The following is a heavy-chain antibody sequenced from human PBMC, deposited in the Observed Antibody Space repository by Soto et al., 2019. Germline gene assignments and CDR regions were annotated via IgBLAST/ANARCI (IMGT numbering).Heavy chain of an antibody. CDR1: GVSISRSNW. Sequence: SSETLSLTCTDSGVSISRSNWWTWVRQPPGKGLEWIAEIYHSGTANYNASLKSRVTISLDKSKNQLSLILTSVTAADTAVYYCARGPGYWGQGALVTVSS. CDR2: IYHSGTA. CDR3: ARGPGY. V-gene: IGHV4-4*02. J-gene: IGHJ4*02.